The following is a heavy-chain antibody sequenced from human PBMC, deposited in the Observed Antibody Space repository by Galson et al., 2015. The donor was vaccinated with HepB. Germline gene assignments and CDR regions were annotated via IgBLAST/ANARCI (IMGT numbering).Heavy chain of an antibody. J-gene: IGHJ4*02. Sequence: SLRLSCAASGFTFDDYGMSWVRQAPGKGLEWVPGINWNGGSTGYADSVKGRFTISRDNAKNSLYLQMNSLRAEDTALYYCARAPPDYGGKGLPGWFDYWGQGTLVTVSS. V-gene: IGHV3-20*04. CDR3: ARAPPDYGGKGLPGWFDY. D-gene: IGHD4-23*01. CDR1: GFTFDDYG. CDR2: INWNGGST.